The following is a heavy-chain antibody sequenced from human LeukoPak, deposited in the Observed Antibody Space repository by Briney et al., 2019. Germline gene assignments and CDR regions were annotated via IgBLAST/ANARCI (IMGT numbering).Heavy chain of an antibody. CDR1: GFTFDDYA. J-gene: IGHJ5*02. CDR3: AKGRFDQLLYNWFDP. CDR2: ISWNSGSI. D-gene: IGHD2-2*01. V-gene: IGHV3-9*01. Sequence: GRSLRLSCAASGFTFDDYAMHWVRQAPGKGLEWVSGISWNSGSIVYADSVKGRFTISRDNAKNSLYLQMNSLRAEDTALYYCAKGRFDQLLYNWFDPWGQGTLVTVSS.